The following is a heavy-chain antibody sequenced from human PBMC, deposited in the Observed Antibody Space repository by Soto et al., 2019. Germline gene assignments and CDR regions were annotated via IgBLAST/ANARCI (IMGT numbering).Heavy chain of an antibody. CDR2: MNPGSGDT. D-gene: IGHD3-10*01. V-gene: IGHV1-8*01. J-gene: IGHJ5*02. CDR3: ATMATFGSLNWFDP. CDR1: GYTFTNND. Sequence: ASVKVSCKASGYTFTNNDVSWVRQATGQGLEWMGWMNPGSGDTGYAQKFQGRVTMTRDLSIATAYMELSSLRSDDTAIYYCATMATFGSLNWFDPWGPGTMVTV.